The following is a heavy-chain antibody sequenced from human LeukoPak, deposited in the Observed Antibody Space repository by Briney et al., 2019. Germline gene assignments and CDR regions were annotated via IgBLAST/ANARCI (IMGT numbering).Heavy chain of an antibody. CDR3: ARDRNILGYCSSTSCNGLTMVFDY. J-gene: IGHJ4*02. CDR2: INPNSGGT. V-gene: IGHV1-2*02. Sequence: ASVKVSCKASGYTFTGYYMHWVRQAPGQGLEWMGWINPNSGGTNYAQKFQGRVTMTRDTSISTAYMELSRLRSDDTAVYYCARDRNILGYCSSTSCNGLTMVFDYWGQGILVTVSS. D-gene: IGHD2-2*01. CDR1: GYTFTGYY.